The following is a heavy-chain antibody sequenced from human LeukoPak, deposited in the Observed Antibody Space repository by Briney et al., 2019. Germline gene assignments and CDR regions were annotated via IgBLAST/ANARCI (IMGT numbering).Heavy chain of an antibody. V-gene: IGHV4-39*01. CDR2: INYSGST. Sequence: SETLSLTCTVSGGSVSSTTYFWSWIRQPPGKGLEWIASINYSGSTYYNPSLKSRVTISVDTSEDQFSLKLSSVTAADTAVYYCARYVVYGSGKYYFDYWGQGTLVTVSS. CDR1: GGSVSSTTYF. CDR3: ARYVVYGSGKYYFDY. J-gene: IGHJ4*02. D-gene: IGHD3-10*01.